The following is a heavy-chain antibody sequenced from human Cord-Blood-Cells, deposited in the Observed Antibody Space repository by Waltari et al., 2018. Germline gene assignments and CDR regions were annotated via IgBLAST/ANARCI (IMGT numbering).Heavy chain of an antibody. CDR3: ATDPRPGSSWYAFDI. D-gene: IGHD6-13*01. Sequence: QVQLVQSGAEVKKPGASVKVSCKVSGYTLTELSMHWVRQAPGKGLEWMGGFDPEDGGTIHAQKFQGRVTMTEETSTDTAYMELSSLRSEDTAVYYCATDPRPGSSWYAFDIWGQGTMVTVSS. J-gene: IGHJ3*02. CDR2: FDPEDGGT. V-gene: IGHV1-24*01. CDR1: GYTLTELS.